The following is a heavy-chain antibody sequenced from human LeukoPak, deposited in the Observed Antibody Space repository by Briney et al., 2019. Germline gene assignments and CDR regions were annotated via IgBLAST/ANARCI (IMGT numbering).Heavy chain of an antibody. V-gene: IGHV3-33*01. Sequence: GRSLRLSCAASGFTLSSYGMHWVRQAPGKGLEWVAVIWYDGSNKYYADSVKGRFTISRDNSKNTLYLQMNSLRAEDTAVYYCAREGLNHYGDSQILAFDIWGQGTMVTVSS. CDR2: IWYDGSNK. J-gene: IGHJ3*02. CDR3: AREGLNHYGDSQILAFDI. D-gene: IGHD4-17*01. CDR1: GFTLSSYG.